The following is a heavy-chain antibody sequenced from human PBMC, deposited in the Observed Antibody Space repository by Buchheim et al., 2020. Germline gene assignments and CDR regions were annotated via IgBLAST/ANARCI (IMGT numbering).Heavy chain of an antibody. CDR2: INPSGGST. J-gene: IGHJ6*02. CDR1: GYTFTSYY. Sequence: QVQLVQSGAEVKKPGASVKVSCKASGYTFTSYYMHWVRQAPGQGLEWMGIINPSGGSTSYAQKFQGRVTMTRDTSTSKVYMELSSLRSEDTAVYYCARDANLLLLLGYYYYGMDVWGQGTT. D-gene: IGHD3-22*01. CDR3: ARDANLLLLLGYYYYGMDV. V-gene: IGHV1-46*01.